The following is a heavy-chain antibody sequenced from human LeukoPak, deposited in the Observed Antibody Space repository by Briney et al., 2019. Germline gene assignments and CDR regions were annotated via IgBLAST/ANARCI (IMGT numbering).Heavy chain of an antibody. CDR3: ARGGYSGYVTFDI. V-gene: IGHV3-21*01. J-gene: IGHJ3*02. CDR2: ISSSSSYI. CDR1: GFTFSSYS. D-gene: IGHD5-12*01. Sequence: GGSLRLSCAASGFTFSSYSMNWVRQAPGKGLEWVSSISSSSSYIYYADSVKGRFTISRDSAKNSLYLQMNSLRAEDTAVYYCARGGYSGYVTFDIWGQGTMVTVSP.